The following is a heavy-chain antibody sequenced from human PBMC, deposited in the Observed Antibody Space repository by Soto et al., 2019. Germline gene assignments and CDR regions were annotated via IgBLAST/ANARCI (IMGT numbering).Heavy chain of an antibody. J-gene: IGHJ6*03. CDR2: IYYSGST. Sequence: SETLSLTCTVSGGSISSSSYYWGWIRQPPGKGLEWIGSIYYSGSTYYNPSLKSRVTISVDTSKNQFSLKLSSVTAADTAVYYFARIAGSRTSLYYHYHYYLDVSGKATTVSVSS. V-gene: IGHV4-39*01. D-gene: IGHD2-2*01. CDR3: ARIAGSRTSLYYHYHYYLDV. CDR1: GGSISSSSYY.